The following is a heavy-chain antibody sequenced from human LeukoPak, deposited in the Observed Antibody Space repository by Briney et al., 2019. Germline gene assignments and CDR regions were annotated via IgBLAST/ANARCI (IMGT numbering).Heavy chain of an antibody. Sequence: PGGSLRLSCAASGFTFSSYGMRWVRQAPGKGLEWVAFIRYDGSNKYYADSVKGRFTISRDNSKNTLYLQMNSLRAEDTAVYYCAKDGGEWLLLRDYYFDYWGQGTLVTVSS. D-gene: IGHD3-22*01. V-gene: IGHV3-30*02. J-gene: IGHJ4*02. CDR3: AKDGGEWLLLRDYYFDY. CDR1: GFTFSSYG. CDR2: IRYDGSNK.